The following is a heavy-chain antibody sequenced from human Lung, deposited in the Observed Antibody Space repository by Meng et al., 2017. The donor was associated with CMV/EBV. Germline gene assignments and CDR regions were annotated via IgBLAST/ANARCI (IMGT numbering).Heavy chain of an antibody. CDR3: AKEGEATSSSWRDCFDP. Sequence: GESXKISCAASGFTFSSYAMNWVRQAPGKGLEWVSTISDSGGTTYYADSVKGWFTISRDNSKNTLYLQMNSLRAEDTAVYYGAKEGEATSSSWRDCFDPWGQGTLVTVSS. J-gene: IGHJ5*02. CDR1: GFTFSSYA. V-gene: IGHV3-23*01. CDR2: ISDSGGTT. D-gene: IGHD2-2*01.